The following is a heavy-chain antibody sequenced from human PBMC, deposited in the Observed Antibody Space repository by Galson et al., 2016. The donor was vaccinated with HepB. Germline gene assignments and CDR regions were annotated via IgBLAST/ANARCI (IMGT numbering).Heavy chain of an antibody. CDR2: ISGSGGST. CDR3: AKCRSSDSTSCPNY. Sequence: SLRLSCAASGFTFSNYAMSWVRQAPGKGLEWVSSISGSGGSTYYADSVKGRFTISRDNSKNTLYPQMNSLRAEDTALYFCAKCRSSDSTSCPNYWGQGTLVTVSS. J-gene: IGHJ4*02. V-gene: IGHV3-23*01. CDR1: GFTFSNYA. D-gene: IGHD2-2*01.